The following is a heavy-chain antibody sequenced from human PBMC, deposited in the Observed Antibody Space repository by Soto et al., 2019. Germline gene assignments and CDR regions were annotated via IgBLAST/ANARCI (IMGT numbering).Heavy chain of an antibody. J-gene: IGHJ5*02. D-gene: IGHD2-2*01. V-gene: IGHV4-31*03. Sequence: QVQLQESGPGLVKPSQTLSLTCTVSGGSISSGGYYLSWIRQHPGKGLEWIGYIYYSGSPYYNPSLKSRVTLSVDQSTNQFSMKLSSVTAADTAVYYCARGIVVPAARWFDPWGQGTLVTVSS. CDR2: IYYSGSP. CDR1: GGSISSGGYY. CDR3: ARGIVVPAARWFDP.